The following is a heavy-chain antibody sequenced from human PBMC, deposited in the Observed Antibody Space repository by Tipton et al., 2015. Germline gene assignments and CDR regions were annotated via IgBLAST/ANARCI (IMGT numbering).Heavy chain of an antibody. Sequence: SLRLSCAASGFPFSAHGLSWVRQAPGKGLEWVSAISAAAYGTYYADSVKGRFTVSRDNAKNSLYLQMNSLRAEDTAVYYCARDDSTGYHYLDSWGQGTLVTVSS. D-gene: IGHD3-22*01. CDR2: ISAAAYGT. CDR1: GFPFSAHG. J-gene: IGHJ4*02. V-gene: IGHV3-23*01. CDR3: ARDDSTGYHYLDS.